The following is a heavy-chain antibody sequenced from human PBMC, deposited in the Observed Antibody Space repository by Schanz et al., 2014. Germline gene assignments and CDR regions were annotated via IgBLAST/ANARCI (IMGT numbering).Heavy chain of an antibody. V-gene: IGHV3-23*01. CDR3: AKVRYSSGWRGDYFDE. D-gene: IGHD6-25*01. CDR2: ISGSGGDT. CDR1: GFTFSTHA. Sequence: DVQLLESGGGLAQPGGSLRLSCAASGFTFSTHAMSWVRQAPGKGLEWVSAISGSGGDTYYADSVKGRFTISRDNSKNTLYLQMNSLRAEDTAVYYCAKVRYSSGWRGDYFDEWGQGTLVTVAS. J-gene: IGHJ4*02.